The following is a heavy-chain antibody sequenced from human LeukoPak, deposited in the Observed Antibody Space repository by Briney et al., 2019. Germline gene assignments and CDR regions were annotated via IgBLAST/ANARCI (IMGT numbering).Heavy chain of an antibody. CDR3: ARAAYCGGDCYSYDDAFDI. D-gene: IGHD2-21*02. V-gene: IGHV1-69*01. Sequence: SVKVSCKASGGTFSSYAISWVRQAPGQGLEWMGGIIPIFGTANYAQKFQGRVTITADESTSTAYMELSSLRSEDTAVYYCARAAYCGGDCYSYDDAFDIWGQGTMVTVSS. CDR1: GGTFSSYA. CDR2: IIPIFGTA. J-gene: IGHJ3*02.